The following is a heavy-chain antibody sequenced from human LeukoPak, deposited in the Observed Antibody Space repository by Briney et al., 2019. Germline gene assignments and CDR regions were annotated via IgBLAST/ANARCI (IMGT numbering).Heavy chain of an antibody. Sequence: ASVKVSCKASGYSFTNYGISWVRQAPGQGLEWMGWISRHNGDTNYAQTFPGRVTMTTDTSTTTAYMELRSLRFDDTAVCYCARDLVAIVPEPGGFDYWGQGTLVTVSS. V-gene: IGHV1-18*01. CDR1: GYSFTNYG. D-gene: IGHD2/OR15-2a*01. CDR2: ISRHNGDT. CDR3: ARDLVAIVPEPGGFDY. J-gene: IGHJ4*02.